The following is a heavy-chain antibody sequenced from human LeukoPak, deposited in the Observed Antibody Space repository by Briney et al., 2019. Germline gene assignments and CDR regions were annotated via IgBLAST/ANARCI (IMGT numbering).Heavy chain of an antibody. J-gene: IGHJ6*02. CDR2: ISSSSSTI. D-gene: IGHD4-17*01. CDR3: ARSGTYGDYGYYGMDV. CDR1: GFTFSSYS. V-gene: IGHV3-48*01. Sequence: GGSLRLSCAASGFTFSSYSLNWVRQAPGKGLEWVPYISSSSSTIYYADSVKGRFTISRDNAKNSLYLQMNSLRAEDTAVYYCARSGTYGDYGYYGMDVWGQGTTVTVSS.